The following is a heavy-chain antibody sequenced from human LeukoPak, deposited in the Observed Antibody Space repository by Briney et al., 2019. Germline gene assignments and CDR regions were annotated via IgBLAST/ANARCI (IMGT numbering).Heavy chain of an antibody. CDR3: ARDSFDILTGACDAFDI. CDR1: GGSISSGGYS. CDR2: IYHSGST. J-gene: IGHJ3*02. D-gene: IGHD3-9*01. Sequence: SQTLSLTCAVSGGSISSGGYSWSWIRQPPGKSLEWIGYIYHSGSTYYNPSLKSRVTISVDRSKNQFSLKLSSVTAADTAVYYCARDSFDILTGACDAFDIWGQGTMVTVSS. V-gene: IGHV4-30-2*01.